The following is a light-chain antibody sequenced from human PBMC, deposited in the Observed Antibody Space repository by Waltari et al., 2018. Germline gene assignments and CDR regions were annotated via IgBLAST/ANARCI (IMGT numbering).Light chain of an antibody. J-gene: IGKJ1*01. CDR3: QQRSNWLWT. CDR2: DAS. V-gene: IGKV3-11*01. CDR1: QSFSSY. Sequence: EIVLTQSPATLSLSPGERATLSCRASQSFSSYLAWYQQKPGQAPRLLIYDASNRATGIPARFSGSGSGTDFTLTINSLEPEDFAVYYCQQRSNWLWTFGQGTKVEIK.